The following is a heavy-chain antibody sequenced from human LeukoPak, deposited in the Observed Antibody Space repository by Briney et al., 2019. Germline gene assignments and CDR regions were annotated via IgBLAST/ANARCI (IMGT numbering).Heavy chain of an antibody. CDR3: APRRVAADKGFDY. D-gene: IGHD6-19*01. CDR2: MSPNSGGT. V-gene: IGHV1-2*02. Sequence: EASVKVSCKASGYTFTDYYMHWMRQAPGQGPEWMGWMSPNSGGTNYAQKFQGRVTMTRDTSITTAYMELSSLRSDDTAVYYCAPRRVAADKGFDYWGQGTLVTVSS. CDR1: GYTFTDYY. J-gene: IGHJ4*02.